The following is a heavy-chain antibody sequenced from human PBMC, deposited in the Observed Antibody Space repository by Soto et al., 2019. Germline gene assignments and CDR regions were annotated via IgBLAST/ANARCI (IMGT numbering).Heavy chain of an antibody. CDR1: GYSFAGFY. J-gene: IGHJ3*02. CDR2: INSNSGAT. V-gene: IGHV1-2*04. Sequence: ASVKASCKASGYSFAGFYIHWMRQAPGQGLEWVGSINSNSGATTYAQKFQDSVAMTRDTSVSTAYMDLNRLTSDDTAIYYCAIIMTHSDSFDIWGQGTMVTVSS. CDR3: AIIMTHSDSFDI. D-gene: IGHD3-16*01.